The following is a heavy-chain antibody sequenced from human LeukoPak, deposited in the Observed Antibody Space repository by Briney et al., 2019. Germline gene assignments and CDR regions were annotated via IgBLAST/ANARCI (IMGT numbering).Heavy chain of an antibody. J-gene: IGHJ4*02. CDR2: IYYSGTT. D-gene: IGHD3-3*01. CDR1: GGSISSSSYS. CDR3: ARLRFDFWSGYTHPYFDY. Sequence: SETLSLTCTVSGGSISSSSYSWGWLRQPPGKGLEWVGSIYYSGTTYYNPSLKSRATISVDTSKIQFSLKLSSVAATDTAVYFCARLRFDFWSGYTHPYFDYWGQGTLVTVSS. V-gene: IGHV4-39*01.